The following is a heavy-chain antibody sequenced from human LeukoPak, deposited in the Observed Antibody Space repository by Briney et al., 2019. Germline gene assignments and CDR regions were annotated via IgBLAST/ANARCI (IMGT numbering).Heavy chain of an antibody. Sequence: PGGSLRLSCAASGFTLSSYAMHWVRQSPGKGLEWVTVISYDGTNKYFAGSVKGRFTVSRDNSKNTLYLQMNNLRADDTAVYYCARDHTNTGWWTNAFDVRGQGTVVTVSS. CDR2: ISYDGTNK. CDR1: GFTLSSYA. D-gene: IGHD6-19*01. J-gene: IGHJ3*01. CDR3: ARDHTNTGWWTNAFDV. V-gene: IGHV3-30-3*01.